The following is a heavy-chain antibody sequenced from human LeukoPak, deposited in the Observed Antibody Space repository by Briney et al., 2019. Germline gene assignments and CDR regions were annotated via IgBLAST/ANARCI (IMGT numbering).Heavy chain of an antibody. D-gene: IGHD3-22*01. J-gene: IGHJ4*02. CDR2: ISSSSSYI. V-gene: IGHV3-21*01. CDR3: ASDIYDSSGYYQTQPFDY. CDR1: GFTFSSYS. Sequence: GGSLRLSCAASGFTFSSYSMTWVRQAPGKGLEWVSSISSSSSYIYYADSVKGRFTISRDNAKNSLYLQMNSLRAEDTAVYYCASDIYDSSGYYQTQPFDYWGQGTLVTVSS.